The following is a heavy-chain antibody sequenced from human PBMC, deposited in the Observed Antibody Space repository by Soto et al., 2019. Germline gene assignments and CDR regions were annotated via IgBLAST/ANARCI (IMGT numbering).Heavy chain of an antibody. V-gene: IGHV1-46*03. J-gene: IGHJ3*01. CDR3: ARVPTGGGYDV. D-gene: IGHD3-22*01. Sequence: ASVKVSCKASGYTFTSYYMRWVRQAPGQGLEWMGITNPSGGSTSYAQKFQGRVTMTRDTSTSTVYMELRSLRSEDTAVYYCARVPTGGGYDVWGQGTMVTVS. CDR2: TNPSGGST. CDR1: GYTFTSYY.